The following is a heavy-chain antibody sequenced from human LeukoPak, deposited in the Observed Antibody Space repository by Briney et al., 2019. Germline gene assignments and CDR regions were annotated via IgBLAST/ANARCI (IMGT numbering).Heavy chain of an antibody. CDR3: ARSSDSSSSFYYYYGMDV. J-gene: IGHJ6*02. CDR1: GFTFSSYA. CDR2: ISYDGSNK. D-gene: IGHD6-6*01. Sequence: PGRSLRLSCAASGFTFSSYAMHWVRQAPGKGLEWVAVISYDGSNKYYADSVKGRFTISRDNSKNTLYLQMNRLRAEDTAVYYCARSSDSSSSFYYYYGMDVWAKGPRSPSP. V-gene: IGHV3-30*04.